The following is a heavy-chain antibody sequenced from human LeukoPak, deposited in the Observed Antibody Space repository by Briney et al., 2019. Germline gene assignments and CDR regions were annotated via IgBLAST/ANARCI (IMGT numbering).Heavy chain of an antibody. J-gene: IGHJ3*02. Sequence: ASVKVSCKASGYTFTSYYMHWVRQAPGQGLEWMGIINPSGGSTSYAQKFQGRVTMTRDMSTSTVYMELSSLRSEDTAVHYCARVSSSGWYGKGAFDIWGQGTMVTVSS. V-gene: IGHV1-46*01. CDR2: INPSGGST. CDR3: ARVSSSGWYGKGAFDI. D-gene: IGHD6-19*01. CDR1: GYTFTSYY.